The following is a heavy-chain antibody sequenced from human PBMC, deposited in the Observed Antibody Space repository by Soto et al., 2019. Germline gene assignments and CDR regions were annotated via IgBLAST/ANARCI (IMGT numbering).Heavy chain of an antibody. CDR3: GKGPIPPPHTAAGPYGIDV. Sequence: GGSLRLSCAASGFTFSSYAMSWVRQAPGKGLEWVSAISRSGVYTYYADSVKGRFTISRDNSKSTLYLHMNSLRAEDTAVYYCGKGPIPPPHTAAGPYGIDVWGQGTTITVSS. D-gene: IGHD5-18*01. V-gene: IGHV3-23*01. CDR2: ISRSGVYT. J-gene: IGHJ6*02. CDR1: GFTFSSYA.